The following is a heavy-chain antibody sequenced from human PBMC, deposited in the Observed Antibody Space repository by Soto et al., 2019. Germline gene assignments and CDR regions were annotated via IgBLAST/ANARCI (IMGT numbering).Heavy chain of an antibody. Sequence: VQLVQSGAEVRKPGASVKVSCKATGYTFSNYGFIWVRQAPGQGLEWMGWISGYNGDTNYAQSLHGRLTMITDTATGTVYMDLKNLRSDDTAVYYCARAEAYSNSWYAMDVWGQGTTVIVSS. CDR1: GYTFSNYG. CDR3: ARAEAYSNSWYAMDV. D-gene: IGHD6-13*01. V-gene: IGHV1-18*01. J-gene: IGHJ6*02. CDR2: ISGYNGDT.